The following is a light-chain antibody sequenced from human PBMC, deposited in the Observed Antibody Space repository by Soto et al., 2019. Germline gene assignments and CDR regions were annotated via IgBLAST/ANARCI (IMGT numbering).Light chain of an antibody. CDR2: EVN. J-gene: IGLJ1*01. Sequence: QSALTQPPSVSGSPGQSVTISCTGSTRDFVTHNSVSWYQQAPGSAPRLIIYEVNNRPSGVPDRFSESTSDNTASLTISGLRPEDEADYYCSSYISSITSHVFGTGTKLTVL. CDR3: SSYISSITSHV. CDR1: TRDFVTHNS. V-gene: IGLV2-18*02.